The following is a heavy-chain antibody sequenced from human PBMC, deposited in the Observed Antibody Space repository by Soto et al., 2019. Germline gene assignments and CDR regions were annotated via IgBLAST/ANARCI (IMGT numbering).Heavy chain of an antibody. D-gene: IGHD6-13*01. CDR2: ISDSGGGT. CDR1: GFTFSNYA. J-gene: IGHJ4*02. V-gene: IGHV3-23*01. Sequence: PVGSLRLSCEASGFTFSNYAMSWVRQAPGNGLECVSAISDSGGGTYYADSVKGRFTISRDNSRNTLYMQMNSLSAEDTAIYYCAKFVQVSGTDYWGPRTQVTVSS. CDR3: AKFVQVSGTDY.